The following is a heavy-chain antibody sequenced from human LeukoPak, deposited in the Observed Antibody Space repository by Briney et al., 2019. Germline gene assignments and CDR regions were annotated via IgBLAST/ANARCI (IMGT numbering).Heavy chain of an antibody. V-gene: IGHV4-38-2*02. J-gene: IGHJ4*02. D-gene: IGHD2-2*01. Sequence: PSETLSLTCTVSSYSITSGYYWGWIRQPPGKGLEWIGSIYHSGNTRYNPSLKSRVTISVDTSKNQFSLKLSSVTAADTAVYYCARRRVPAATPFDYWGQGTLVTVSS. CDR3: ARRRVPAATPFDY. CDR2: IYHSGNT. CDR1: SYSITSGYY.